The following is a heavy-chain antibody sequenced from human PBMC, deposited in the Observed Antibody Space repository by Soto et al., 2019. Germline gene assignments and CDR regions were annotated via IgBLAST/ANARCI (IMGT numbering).Heavy chain of an antibody. Sequence: GGSLRLSCAASGFTFSDYYMSWIRQAPGKGLEWVAVISYDGSNKYYADSVKGRFTISRDNSKNTLYLQMNSLRAEDTAVYYCAKAGYSGSYNWFDPWGQGTLVTVSS. V-gene: IGHV3-30*18. CDR2: ISYDGSNK. CDR1: GFTFSDYY. CDR3: AKAGYSGSYNWFDP. D-gene: IGHD1-26*01. J-gene: IGHJ5*02.